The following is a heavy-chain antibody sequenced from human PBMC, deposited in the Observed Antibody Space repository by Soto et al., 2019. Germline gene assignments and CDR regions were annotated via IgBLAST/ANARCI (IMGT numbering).Heavy chain of an antibody. J-gene: IGHJ4*02. Sequence: GGSLRLSCAASGFTFSSYAMSWVRQASGKGPEWVGRIRSKAKSYATVYAASVKGRFTISRDDSKNTAYLQMNSLKIEDTAVYYCTRLGIAAAGTDYWGQGTLVTVSS. CDR1: GFTFSSYA. CDR3: TRLGIAAAGTDY. V-gene: IGHV3-73*01. CDR2: IRSKAKSYAT. D-gene: IGHD6-13*01.